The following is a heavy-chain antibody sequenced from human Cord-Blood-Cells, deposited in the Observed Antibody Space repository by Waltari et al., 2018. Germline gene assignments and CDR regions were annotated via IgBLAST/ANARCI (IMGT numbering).Heavy chain of an antibody. CDR3: ARALTGDILTGYDDAFDI. Sequence: QVQLVQSGAEVKKPGASVKVSCKASGYTFTSYYMHWVRQAPGQGLEWMGIINPSGGSTSYAQKFQGRVTMTRDTSTSTVYMELSSLRSEDTAMYYCARALTGDILTGYDDAFDIWGQGTMVTVSS. CDR2: INPSGGST. V-gene: IGHV1-46*01. J-gene: IGHJ3*02. CDR1: GYTFTSYY. D-gene: IGHD3-9*01.